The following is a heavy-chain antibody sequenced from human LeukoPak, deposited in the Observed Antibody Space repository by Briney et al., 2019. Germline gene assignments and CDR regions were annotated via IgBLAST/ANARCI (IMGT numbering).Heavy chain of an antibody. D-gene: IGHD7-27*01. J-gene: IGHJ2*01. Sequence: GGSLRLSCAASGFTFSSYAMSWVRQAPGKGLEWVSAIGGSGGSTYYADSVKGRFTISRDNSENTLYLQMNSLRAEDTAVYYCAKPGDYWYFDLWGRGTLVTVSS. CDR1: GFTFSSYA. CDR2: IGGSGGST. CDR3: AKPGDYWYFDL. V-gene: IGHV3-23*01.